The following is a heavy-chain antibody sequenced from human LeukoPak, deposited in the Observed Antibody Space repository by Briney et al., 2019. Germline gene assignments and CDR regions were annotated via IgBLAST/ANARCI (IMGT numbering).Heavy chain of an antibody. V-gene: IGHV3-74*01. D-gene: IGHD6-19*01. CDR1: GFTFDTYW. CDR2: IHRDGNNI. CDR3: ARTTYSNGWYDY. J-gene: IGHJ4*02. Sequence: GGSLRLSCVASGFTFDTYWMHWVRQAPGKGLVWVSRIHRDGNNINYADFVQGRFTVSRDNAKNTLYLQMHSLRVEDTAMYYCARTTYSNGWYDYWGQGTLVTVSS.